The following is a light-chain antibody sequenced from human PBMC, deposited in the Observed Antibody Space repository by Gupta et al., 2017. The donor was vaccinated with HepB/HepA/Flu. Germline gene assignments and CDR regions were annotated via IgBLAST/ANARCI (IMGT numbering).Light chain of an antibody. V-gene: IGKV4-1*01. CDR3: QQHIKPPGT. J-gene: IGKJ4*01. CDR2: WAS. CDR1: QKTYDNNY. Sequence: IVMTESPASPAVALGERATINCKSSQKTYDNNYLAWYQQKPGHSPKLLISWASTRESGVPDRFSGSGSGTDFTLTISRVEAEDVAVYYCQQHIKPPGTFGQGTKVEIK.